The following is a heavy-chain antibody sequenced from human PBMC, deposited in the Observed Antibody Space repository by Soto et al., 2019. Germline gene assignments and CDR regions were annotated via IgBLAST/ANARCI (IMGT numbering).Heavy chain of an antibody. D-gene: IGHD7-27*01. CDR3: ARGRYCLTGRCFPNWFDP. CDR2: IYKSATT. CDR1: GDSISIGYY. Sequence: SETLSLTCSVSGDSISIGYYWAWIRQPPGKGLECIGYIYKSATTYYNPSFESRVAISVDTSKSQFSLNVTSVTAADTAVYFCARGRYCLTGRCFPNWFDPWGLGTLVTVSS. J-gene: IGHJ5*02. V-gene: IGHV4-38-2*02.